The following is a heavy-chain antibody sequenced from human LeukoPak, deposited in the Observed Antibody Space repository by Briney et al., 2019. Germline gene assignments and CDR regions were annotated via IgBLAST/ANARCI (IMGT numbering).Heavy chain of an antibody. CDR1: GGTFSPHY. J-gene: IGHJ2*01. D-gene: IGHD5-18*01. CDR2: ISHNGNT. CDR3: ARDSGPPLRFTYGYHSPGKFDL. Sequence: SETLSLTCAVYGGTFSPHYWSWIRQPPGKGLEWIGEISHNGNTNYNPSLKSRLTIPVDTSNNQFSLKLSSVTAADTAVYYCARDSGPPLRFTYGYHSPGKFDLWGRGTLVTVSS. V-gene: IGHV4-34*01.